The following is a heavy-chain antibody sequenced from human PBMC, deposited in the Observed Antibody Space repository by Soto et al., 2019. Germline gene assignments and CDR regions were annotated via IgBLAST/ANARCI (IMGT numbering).Heavy chain of an antibody. J-gene: IGHJ5*02. V-gene: IGHV4-4*07. CDR1: GGSITDYS. Sequence: SETLSLTCTVSGGSITDYSWVWIRQPAGKGLEWIGRIFSSGSTNYNPSLKGRITMSLDTSKNQFSLKLNSATATDTAVYFCARDQGVVVTADNWFDPWGKGILVTVSS. CDR2: IFSSGST. D-gene: IGHD2-21*02. CDR3: ARDQGVVVTADNWFDP.